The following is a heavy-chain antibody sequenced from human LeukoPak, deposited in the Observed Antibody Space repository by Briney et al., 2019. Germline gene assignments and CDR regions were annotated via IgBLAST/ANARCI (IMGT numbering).Heavy chain of an antibody. V-gene: IGHV3-30*18. Sequence: GGSLRLSCAASGFTFSSYGMHWVRQAPGKGLEWVAVISYDGSNKYYADSVKGRFTISRDNSKNTLYLQMNSLRAEDTAVYYCVKEVEYQLLQYYYYGMDVWGKGTTVTVSS. D-gene: IGHD2-2*01. CDR2: ISYDGSNK. J-gene: IGHJ6*04. CDR1: GFTFSSYG. CDR3: VKEVEYQLLQYYYYGMDV.